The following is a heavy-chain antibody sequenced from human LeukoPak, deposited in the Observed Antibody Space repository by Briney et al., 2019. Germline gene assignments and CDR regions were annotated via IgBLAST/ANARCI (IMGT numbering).Heavy chain of an antibody. CDR2: INVGNGNT. D-gene: IGHD4-11*01. Sequence: ASVKVSCKASGYIFTTHAIHWVRQAPGQRLEWMGWINVGNGNTKYSQKFQGRVTITRDTSANTAYMELSSLRFEDTAVYYCARGGSRMTTFYIIDYWGQGTLVTVSS. CDR1: GYIFTTHA. CDR3: ARGGSRMTTFYIIDY. V-gene: IGHV1-3*01. J-gene: IGHJ4*02.